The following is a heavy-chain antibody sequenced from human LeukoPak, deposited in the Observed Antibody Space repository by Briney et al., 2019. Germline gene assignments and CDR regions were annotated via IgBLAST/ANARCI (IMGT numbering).Heavy chain of an antibody. V-gene: IGHV3-23*01. J-gene: IGHJ5*02. CDR1: GFTFSSYA. CDR2: ISGSGGST. D-gene: IGHD6-13*01. Sequence: GGSLRLSCAASGFTFSSYAMSWVRQAPGKGLEWVSAISGSGGSTYYADSVKGRFTISRDNSKNTLYLQMNSLRSDDTAVYYCARDPGYSSSPNWFDPWGQGTLVTVSS. CDR3: ARDPGYSSSPNWFDP.